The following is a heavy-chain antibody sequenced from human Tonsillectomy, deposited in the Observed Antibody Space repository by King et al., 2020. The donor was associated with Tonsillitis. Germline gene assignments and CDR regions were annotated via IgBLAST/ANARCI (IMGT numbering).Heavy chain of an antibody. Sequence: VQLVQSGAEVKKPGSSVKVSCKASGGTFSSYAISWVRQAPGQGLEWMGGIIPIFGTANYAQKFQGRVTITADESTSTAYMELSSLRSEDTAVYYCASRYVDTAIPAYYYYYGMDVWGQGTTVTVSS. V-gene: IGHV1-69*01. CDR3: ASRYVDTAIPAYYYYYGMDV. CDR2: IIPIFGTA. J-gene: IGHJ6*02. D-gene: IGHD5-18*01. CDR1: GGTFSSYA.